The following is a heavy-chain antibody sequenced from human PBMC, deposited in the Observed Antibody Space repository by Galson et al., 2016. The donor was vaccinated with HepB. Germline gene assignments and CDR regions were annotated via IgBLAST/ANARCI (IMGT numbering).Heavy chain of an antibody. CDR1: NFTFTNYW. J-gene: IGHJ6*02. CDR2: IDPSDSYI. V-gene: IGHV5-10-1*01. Sequence: KISCQGSNFTFTNYWITWVRQMPGKGLEWMGRIDPSDSYINYSPSFKGHVTISSDESITTAYLQWNSLQASDTGIYYCARAPKSEASPFYYYAMDVWGQGTTVIVAS. CDR3: ARAPKSEASPFYYYAMDV.